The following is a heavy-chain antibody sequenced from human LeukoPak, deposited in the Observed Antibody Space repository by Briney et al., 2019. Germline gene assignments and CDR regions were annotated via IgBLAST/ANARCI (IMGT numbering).Heavy chain of an antibody. CDR1: GYSFTSYW. V-gene: IGHV5-51*01. CDR2: IYPGDSDT. CDR3: ARPDYYDSSGYNDY. D-gene: IGHD3-22*01. Sequence: GESLKISCQTSGYSFTSYWIGWVRQMPGKGLEWMGFIYPGDSDTRYSPSFQGQVTISADKSISTAYLQWSSLKASDTAMYYCARPDYYDSSGYNDYWGQGTLVTVSS. J-gene: IGHJ4*02.